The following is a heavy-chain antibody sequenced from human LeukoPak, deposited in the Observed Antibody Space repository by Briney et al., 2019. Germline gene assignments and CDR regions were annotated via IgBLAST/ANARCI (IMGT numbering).Heavy chain of an antibody. CDR3: AKHMGYTDDGFEM. CDR1: GFTFSSYA. Sequence: GGSLRLSCAASGFTFSSYAMSWVRQAPGKGLEWVSDINKSGGTTYYADSVKGRFTISRDNSKNTLYLLMNSLKADETAVYYCAKHMGYTDDGFEMWGQGTLVTVSS. D-gene: IGHD5-12*01. V-gene: IGHV3-23*01. J-gene: IGHJ3*02. CDR2: INKSGGTT.